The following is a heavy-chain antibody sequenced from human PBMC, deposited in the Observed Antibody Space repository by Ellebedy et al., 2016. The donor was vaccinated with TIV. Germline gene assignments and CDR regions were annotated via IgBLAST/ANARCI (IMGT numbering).Heavy chain of an antibody. D-gene: IGHD5-18*01. CDR3: ARPETAIDNFDY. J-gene: IGHJ4*02. CDR2: IYPGDSDT. Sequence: KVSCKGSGYSFISYWIGWVRQMPGKGLEWMGIIYPGDSDTRYSPSFQGQVTIPADHFISTAHLQWSSLKASDTAMYYWARPETAIDNFDYWGQGTLVTVSS. CDR1: GYSFISYW. V-gene: IGHV5-51*01.